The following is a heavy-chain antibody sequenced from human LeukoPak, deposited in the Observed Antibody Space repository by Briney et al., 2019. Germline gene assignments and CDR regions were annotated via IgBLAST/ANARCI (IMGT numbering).Heavy chain of an antibody. D-gene: IGHD1-1*01. CDR3: ARDQGYSNSYMDV. CDR1: EFTFSDYY. V-gene: IGHV3-11*04. Sequence: GGPLRLSCAASEFTFSDYYMSWIRQAPGMGLEWVSYISGSGRIIYYADSVKGRFTISRDNAKNSLYLQMNSLRAEDTAVYYCARDQGYSNSYMDVWGKGTTVTVS. CDR2: ISGSGRII. J-gene: IGHJ6*03.